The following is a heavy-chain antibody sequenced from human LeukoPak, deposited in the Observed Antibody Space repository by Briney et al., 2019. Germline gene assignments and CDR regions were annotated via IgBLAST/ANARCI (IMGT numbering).Heavy chain of an antibody. CDR3: ARGGQWFDP. CDR2: INPNSGGT. CDR1: GGTFSSYA. J-gene: IGHJ5*02. Sequence: ASVKVSCKASGGTFSSYAISWVRQVPGQGLEWMGWINPNSGGTNYAQKFQGRVTMTRDTSISTAYMELSRLRSDDTAVYYCARGGQWFDPWGQGTLVTVSS. V-gene: IGHV1-2*02.